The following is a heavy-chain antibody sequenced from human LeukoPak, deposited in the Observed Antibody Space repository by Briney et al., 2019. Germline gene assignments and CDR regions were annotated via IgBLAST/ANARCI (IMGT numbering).Heavy chain of an antibody. J-gene: IGHJ4*02. D-gene: IGHD6-19*01. Sequence: PSETLPLTCTVSGGPISSSSYYWSWIRQPPGKGLEWIGYIYYSGSANYNPSLKSRVTISVDTSKNQFSLKLTSVTAADTAVYYCARQSSDSSGWYHFDHWGQGTLVTVSS. V-gene: IGHV4-61*05. CDR1: GGPISSSSYY. CDR2: IYYSGSA. CDR3: ARQSSDSSGWYHFDH.